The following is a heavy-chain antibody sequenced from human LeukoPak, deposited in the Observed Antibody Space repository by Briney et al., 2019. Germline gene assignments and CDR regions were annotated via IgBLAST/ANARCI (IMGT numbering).Heavy chain of an antibody. CDR3: ASNSGYEKGY. D-gene: IGHD5-12*01. V-gene: IGHV3-30*04. J-gene: IGHJ4*02. CDR1: GFTFSSYA. Sequence: GGSLRLSCAASGFTFSSYAMHWVRQAPGKGLEWVAVISYDGSNKYYADSVKGRFTISRDNSKNTLYLQMNSLRAEDTAVYYCASNSGYEKGYWGQGTLVTVSS. CDR2: ISYDGSNK.